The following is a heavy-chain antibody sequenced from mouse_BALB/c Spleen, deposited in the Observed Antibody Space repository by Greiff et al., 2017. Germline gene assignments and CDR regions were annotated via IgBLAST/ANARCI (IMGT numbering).Heavy chain of an antibody. D-gene: IGHD1-2*01. J-gene: IGHJ1*01. CDR2: ISNKANGYTT. Sequence: DVMLVESGGGLVQPGGSLRLSCATSGFTFTDYYMSWVRQPPGKALEWMGFISNKANGYTTEYSASVKGLFTNSRDNSQSVLYLQMITLRAEARASYYCASDTSLLRYWYFDVWGAGTTVTVSA. CDR3: ASDTSLLRYWYFDV. V-gene: IGHV7-3*02. CDR1: GFTFTDYY.